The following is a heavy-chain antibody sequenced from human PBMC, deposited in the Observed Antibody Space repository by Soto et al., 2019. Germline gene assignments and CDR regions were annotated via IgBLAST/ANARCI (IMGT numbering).Heavy chain of an antibody. CDR3: ARGAYGDLAFDI. CDR1: GGTFSSYA. Sequence: ASVKVSCKASGGTFSSYAISWVRQAPGQGLEWMGWIRPYNGHTNYAQRLQGRVTMTTDTSTNIAYMELRSLRSDDTAVYYCARGAYGDLAFDIWGQGTMVTVS. J-gene: IGHJ3*02. V-gene: IGHV1-18*01. CDR2: IRPYNGHT. D-gene: IGHD4-17*01.